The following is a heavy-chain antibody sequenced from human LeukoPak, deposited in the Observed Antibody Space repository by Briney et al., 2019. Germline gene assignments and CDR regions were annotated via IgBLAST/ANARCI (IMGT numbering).Heavy chain of an antibody. CDR2: IWYDGSNK. CDR3: ARDLFSGSYSTYYYYGLDV. V-gene: IGHV3-33*01. CDR1: GFTFSSYG. Sequence: PGGSLRLSYAASGFTFSSYGMHWVRQAPGKGLEWVAVIWYDGSNKYYADSVKGRFTISRDNSKNTLYLQINSLRAEDTAVYYCARDLFSGSYSTYYYYGLDVWGQGTTVTVSS. D-gene: IGHD1-26*01. J-gene: IGHJ6*02.